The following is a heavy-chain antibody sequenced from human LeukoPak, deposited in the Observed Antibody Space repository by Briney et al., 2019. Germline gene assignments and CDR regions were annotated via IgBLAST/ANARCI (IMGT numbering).Heavy chain of an antibody. J-gene: IGHJ4*02. Sequence: GESLKISCKGSGYRFTNYWIGWVRQMPGKGLEWMGIIYPGDSETRYSPSFQGQVTISADKSISTAYLQWSSLKASDTAMYYCARPPDSGYNDPMDYWGQGTLVTVSS. CDR2: IYPGDSET. CDR1: GYRFTNYW. D-gene: IGHD5-12*01. V-gene: IGHV5-51*01. CDR3: ARPPDSGYNDPMDY.